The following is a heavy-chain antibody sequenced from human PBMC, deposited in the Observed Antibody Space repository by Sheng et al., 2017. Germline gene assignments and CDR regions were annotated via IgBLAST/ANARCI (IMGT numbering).Heavy chain of an antibody. CDR1: GYSISSGYY. CDR2: IYHSGST. J-gene: IGHJ4*02. D-gene: IGHD3-9*01. Sequence: QVQLQESGPGLVKPSETLSLTCAVSGYSISSGYYWGWIRQPPGKGLEWIGSIYHSGSTYYNPSLKSRVTISVDTSKNQFSLKLSSVTAADTAVYYCARDRRYFDWLLLGGCFDYWGQGTLVTVSS. CDR3: ARDRRYFDWLLLGGCFDY. V-gene: IGHV4-38-2*02.